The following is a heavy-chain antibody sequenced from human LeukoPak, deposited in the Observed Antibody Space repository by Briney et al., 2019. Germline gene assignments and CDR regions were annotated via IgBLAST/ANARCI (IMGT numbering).Heavy chain of an antibody. Sequence: SETLSLTCTVSSGSVTSYYWNWIRQPAGKGLEWIGRIYTSGSTNYNPSLKSRVTMSVDTSKNQFSLKLSSVTAADTAVYYCGRDMYYYDSSGYLFDYWGQGTLVTVSS. CDR2: IYTSGST. J-gene: IGHJ4*02. CDR3: GRDMYYYDSSGYLFDY. CDR1: SGSVTSYY. V-gene: IGHV4-4*07. D-gene: IGHD3-22*01.